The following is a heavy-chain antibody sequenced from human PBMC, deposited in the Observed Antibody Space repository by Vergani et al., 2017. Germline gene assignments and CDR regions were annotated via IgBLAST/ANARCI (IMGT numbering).Heavy chain of an antibody. CDR3: ARRGYYYDSSGYNDY. J-gene: IGHJ4*02. V-gene: IGHV1-69*09. CDR2: IIPILGIA. D-gene: IGHD3-22*01. Sequence: QVQLVQSGAEVKKPGASVKVSCKASGYTFTSYYMHWVRQAPGQGLEWMGRIIPILGIANYAQKFQGRVTITADKSTSTAYMELSSLRSEDTAVYYCARRGYYYDSSGYNDYWGQGTLVTVSS. CDR1: GYTFTSYY.